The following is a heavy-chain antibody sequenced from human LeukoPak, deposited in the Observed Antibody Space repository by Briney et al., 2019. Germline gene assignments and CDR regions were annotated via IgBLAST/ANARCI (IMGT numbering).Heavy chain of an antibody. CDR1: GGSVSSGSYY. CDR2: IYYSGST. CDR3: ARGSSSFEWLLYMDYYYMDV. D-gene: IGHD3-3*01. V-gene: IGHV4-61*01. J-gene: IGHJ6*03. Sequence: SETLSLTCTVSGGSVSSGSYYWSWIRQPPGKGLEWIGYIYYSGSTNYNPSLKSRVTISVDTSKNQFSLKLSTVTAADTAVHYCARGSSSFEWLLYMDYYYMDVWGKGTAVTVSS.